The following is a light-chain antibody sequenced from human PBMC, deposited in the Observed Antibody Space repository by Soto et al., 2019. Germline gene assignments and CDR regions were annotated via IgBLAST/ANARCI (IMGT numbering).Light chain of an antibody. Sequence: VLPQTLSTLPLSPGQSATLSCRSSQSVSSSHLAWYQQKPGQAPRLLISGASSRATGIPDRFSGSGSGTDFTLTISRLQPEDFAAYYCQQYSSSPRTFGQGTKVDIK. V-gene: IGKV3-20*01. CDR2: GAS. CDR1: QSVSSSH. CDR3: QQYSSSPRT. J-gene: IGKJ1*01.